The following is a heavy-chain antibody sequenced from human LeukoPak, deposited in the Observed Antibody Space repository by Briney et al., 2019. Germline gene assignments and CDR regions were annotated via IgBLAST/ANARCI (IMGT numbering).Heavy chain of an antibody. CDR2: ISGSGGST. CDR3: AKAPGGYCSGGSCYLDY. Sequence: QAGRSLRPSYAASGFTFSSSAMSWVRQAPGKGLEWVSAISGSGGSTYYADSVKGRFTISRDNSKNTLYLQMNSLRAEDTAVYYCAKAPGGYCSGGSCYLDYWGQGTLVTVSS. V-gene: IGHV3-23*01. J-gene: IGHJ4*02. D-gene: IGHD2-15*01. CDR1: GFTFSSSA.